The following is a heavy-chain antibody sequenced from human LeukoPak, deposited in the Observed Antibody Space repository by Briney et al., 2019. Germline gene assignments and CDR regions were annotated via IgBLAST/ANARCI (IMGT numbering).Heavy chain of an antibody. CDR3: ARHKDYYYSYMDV. CDR1: GGSISLSYYY. CDR2: IYYSGST. J-gene: IGHJ6*03. Sequence: SETLSPTCSVSGGSISLSYYYWGWIRQPPGKGLEWIGTIYYSGSTYYNPSLTSRVTISVDTSKNQFSLKLSSVTAADTAVYYCARHKDYYYSYMDVWGKGTTVTIS. V-gene: IGHV4-39*01.